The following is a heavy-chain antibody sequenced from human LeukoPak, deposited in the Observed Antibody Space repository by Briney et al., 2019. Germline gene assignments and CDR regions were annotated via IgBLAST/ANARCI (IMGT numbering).Heavy chain of an antibody. V-gene: IGHV3-23*01. Sequence: GGSLRLSCAASGFTFSSYAMSWVRQAPGKGREWVSAIGGRGGSTYYADSVKGRFTISRDNSKNTLYLQMNSLRAEDTAVYYCAKDPIVVVPAAARRGDYFDYWGQGTLVTVSS. J-gene: IGHJ4*02. CDR2: IGGRGGST. CDR3: AKDPIVVVPAAARRGDYFDY. D-gene: IGHD2-2*01. CDR1: GFTFSSYA.